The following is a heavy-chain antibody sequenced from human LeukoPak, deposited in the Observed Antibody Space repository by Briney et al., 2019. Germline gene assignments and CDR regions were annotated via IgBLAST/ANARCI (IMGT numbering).Heavy chain of an antibody. D-gene: IGHD3-9*01. CDR1: GYTLTELS. V-gene: IGHV1-24*01. J-gene: IGHJ4*02. CDR2: FDPEDGET. Sequence: ASVKVSCKVSGYTLTELSMHWVRQPPGKGIEWMGGFDPEDGETIYAQKFQGRVTMTEDTSTDTAYMELSSLRSEDTAVYYCATDQRAYYDILTGYYNDSVYWGQGTLVTVSS. CDR3: ATDQRAYYDILTGYYNDSVY.